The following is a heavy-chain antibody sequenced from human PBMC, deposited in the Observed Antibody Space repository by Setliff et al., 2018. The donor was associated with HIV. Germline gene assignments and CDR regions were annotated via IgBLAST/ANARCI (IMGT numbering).Heavy chain of an antibody. CDR2: IYHSGNT. D-gene: IGHD6-19*01. V-gene: IGHV4-39*01. Sequence: SETLSLTCTVSGGSISTYFWDWIRQAPGKGLEWIGSIYHSGNTYYNPSLKSRVSISVDTSKRQFSLKLTSVTAGDSALYYCARRRGQKATGWYYFDFWGQGALVTVSS. J-gene: IGHJ4*02. CDR1: GGSISTYF. CDR3: ARRRGQKATGWYYFDF.